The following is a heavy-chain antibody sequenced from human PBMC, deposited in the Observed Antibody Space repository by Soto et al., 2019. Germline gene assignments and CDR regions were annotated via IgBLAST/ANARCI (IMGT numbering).Heavy chain of an antibody. Sequence: QVQLVESGGGVVQPGRSLRLSCAASGFTFGSYGMHWVRRAPGKGLEWVAVITYDGTNKYYVDSVKGRFTISRDNSKNTLYLQMSSLRVEDTAVYYCAKVSDAFWRAYSRHYGMDVWGQGTTVTVSS. CDR1: GFTFGSYG. CDR2: ITYDGTNK. V-gene: IGHV3-30*18. CDR3: AKVSDAFWRAYSRHYGMDV. D-gene: IGHD3-3*01. J-gene: IGHJ6*02.